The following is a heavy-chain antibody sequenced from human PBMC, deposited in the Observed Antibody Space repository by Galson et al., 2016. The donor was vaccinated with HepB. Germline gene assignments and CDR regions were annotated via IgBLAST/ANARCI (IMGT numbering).Heavy chain of an antibody. J-gene: IGHJ5*02. CDR2: VYYSGNT. CDR3: ARPLGAGWFDP. CDR1: GGSITNRNYY. Sequence: ETLSLTCSVSGGSITNRNYYWVWIRQPPGKELEWIGSVYYSGNTYYNPSLKSRVTISVDTSKSRFSLKVNSVTAADTAIYYCARPLGAGWFDPWGQGTLVTVSS. D-gene: IGHD1-26*01. V-gene: IGHV4-39*01.